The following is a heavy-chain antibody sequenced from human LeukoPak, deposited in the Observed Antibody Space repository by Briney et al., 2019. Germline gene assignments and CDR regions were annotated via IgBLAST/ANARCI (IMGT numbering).Heavy chain of an antibody. V-gene: IGHV1-18*01. CDR2: ISAYNGNT. J-gene: IGHJ4*02. CDR3: ARGFLFRGIAPPPPPPPVYYFDY. D-gene: IGHD3-10*01. CDR1: GYTFTSYG. Sequence: GASVKVSCKASGYTFTSYGISWVRQAPGQGLEWMGWISAYNGNTNYAQKLQGRVTMTTDTSTSTAYMELRSLRSDDTAVYYCARGFLFRGIAPPPPPPPVYYFDYWGQGTLVTVSS.